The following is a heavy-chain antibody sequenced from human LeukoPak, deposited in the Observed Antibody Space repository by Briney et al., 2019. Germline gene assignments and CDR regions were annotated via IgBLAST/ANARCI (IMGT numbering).Heavy chain of an antibody. CDR2: IYYSGST. J-gene: IGHJ4*02. Sequence: PSETLSLTCTVSGGSISSYYWSWIRQPPGKGLEWIGYIYYSGSTNYKPSLKSRVTISVDTSKNQFSLKLSSVTAADTAVYYCARNLIPEQLVLNFWGQGTLVTVSS. D-gene: IGHD6-13*01. CDR3: ARNLIPEQLVLNF. V-gene: IGHV4-59*12. CDR1: GGSISSYY.